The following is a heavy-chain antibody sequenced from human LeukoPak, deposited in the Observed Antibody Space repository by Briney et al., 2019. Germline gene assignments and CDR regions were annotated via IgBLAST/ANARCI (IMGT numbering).Heavy chain of an antibody. CDR1: GGSFSGYY. CDR2: INHSGST. Sequence: SETLSLTCAVYGGSFSGYYWSWIRQPPGKGLEWIGEINHSGSTNYNPSLKSRVTISVDTSKNQFSLKLSSVTAADTAVYYCARGVKGVMITFGGVIVGSYFDYWGQGTLVTVS. D-gene: IGHD3-16*02. CDR3: ARGVKGVMITFGGVIVGSYFDY. J-gene: IGHJ4*02. V-gene: IGHV4-34*01.